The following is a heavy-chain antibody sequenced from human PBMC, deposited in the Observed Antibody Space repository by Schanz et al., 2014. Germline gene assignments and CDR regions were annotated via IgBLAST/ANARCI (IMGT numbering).Heavy chain of an antibody. CDR3: VGKSLTSWKNSYYALDV. Sequence: PLHQWGAGLLKPSETLSLTCAVYGGSFSGYYWTWIRQPPGKGLEWIGEIHHSGSTNYNPSLRGRVTMSIDTSKNYFSLNLTSLTPADTAVYYCVGKSLTSWKNSYYALDVWGQGTTVTVS. CDR2: IHHSGST. CDR1: GGSFSGYY. D-gene: IGHD2-2*01. V-gene: IGHV4-34*01. J-gene: IGHJ6*02.